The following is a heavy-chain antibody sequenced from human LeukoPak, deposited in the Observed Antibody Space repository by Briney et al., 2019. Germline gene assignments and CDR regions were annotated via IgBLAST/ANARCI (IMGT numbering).Heavy chain of an antibody. CDR1: GFTFSSYG. CDR3: ARGYSYVDC. Sequence: GRSLRLSCAASGFTFSSYGMHWVRQAPGKGLEWVAVIWYDGSNKYYADSVKGRFTISRDNSKNTLYLQMNSLRAEDTAVYYCARGYSYVDCWGQGTLVIVSS. V-gene: IGHV3-33*01. CDR2: IWYDGSNK. J-gene: IGHJ4*02. D-gene: IGHD5-18*01.